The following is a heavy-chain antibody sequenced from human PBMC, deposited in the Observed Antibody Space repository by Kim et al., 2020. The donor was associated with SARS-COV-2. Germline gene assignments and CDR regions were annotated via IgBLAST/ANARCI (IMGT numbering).Heavy chain of an antibody. CDR3: ARGKKRLIYCGGDCYPGYFDY. CDR1: GGSISSGGYY. D-gene: IGHD2-21*02. V-gene: IGHV4-31*03. CDR2: IYYSGST. J-gene: IGHJ4*02. Sequence: SETLSLTCTVSGGSISSGGYYWSWIRQHPGKGLEWIGYIYYSGSTYYNPSLKSRVTISVDTSKNQFSLKLSSVTAADTAVYYCARGKKRLIYCGGDCYPGYFDYWGQGTLVTVSS.